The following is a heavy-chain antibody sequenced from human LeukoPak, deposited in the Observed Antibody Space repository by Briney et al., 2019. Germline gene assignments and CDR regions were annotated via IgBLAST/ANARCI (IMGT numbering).Heavy chain of an antibody. CDR1: GGSVSSGSYY. J-gene: IGHJ4*02. Sequence: PSETLSLTCTVSGGSVSSGSYYWSWIRQPPGKGLEWIGYIYYSGSTNYNPSLKSRVTTSVDTSKNQFSLKLSSVTAADTAVYYCARDRVGSYHKGGVYFDYWGQGTLVTVSS. CDR2: IYYSGST. D-gene: IGHD1-26*01. V-gene: IGHV4-61*01. CDR3: ARDRVGSYHKGGVYFDY.